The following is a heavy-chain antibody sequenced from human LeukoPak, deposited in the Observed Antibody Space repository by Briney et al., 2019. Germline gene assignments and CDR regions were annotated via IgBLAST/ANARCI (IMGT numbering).Heavy chain of an antibody. D-gene: IGHD1-1*01. J-gene: IGHJ5*02. V-gene: IGHV4-61*01. CDR1: GASVNSGSYY. Sequence: SETLSLTCTVSGASVNSGSYYWSWIRQPPGKGLGWVGYISYSGSTNFNPSLKSRVTISVDTSKNQFSLKLSSVTAADTAVYYCAREGTAGTNLNWFDPWGQGTLVTVSS. CDR3: AREGTAGTNLNWFDP. CDR2: ISYSGST.